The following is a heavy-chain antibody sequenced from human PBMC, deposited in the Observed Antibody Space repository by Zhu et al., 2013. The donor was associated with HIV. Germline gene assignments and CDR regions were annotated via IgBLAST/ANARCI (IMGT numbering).Heavy chain of an antibody. D-gene: IGHD3-16*01. J-gene: IGHJ4*02. V-gene: IGHV4-59*01. CDR3: ATNLGGSEPDY. CDR2: IFYTGDT. CDR1: GGSISGSY. Sequence: QVQLQESGPGLVKPSETLSLTRTVSGGSISGSYWNWIRQPPGKGLEWIGYIFYTGDTSYNPSLESRVTVSIDTSKNQLSLKLRSVTAADTAVYYCATNLGGSEPDYWGQGTRVTVSS.